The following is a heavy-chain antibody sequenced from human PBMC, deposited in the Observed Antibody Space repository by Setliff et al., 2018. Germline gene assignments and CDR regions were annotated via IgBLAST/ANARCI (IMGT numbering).Heavy chain of an antibody. CDR3: ARDFMVRGVIITAGNAFDI. J-gene: IGHJ3*02. CDR1: GGTFSSYA. CDR2: IIPILGIA. Sequence: GASVKVSCKASGGTFSSYAISWVRQAPGQGLEWMGGIIPILGIANYAQKFQGRVTITADESTSTAYMELSSLRSEDTAVYYCARDFMVRGVIITAGNAFDIWGQGTMGTVSS. V-gene: IGHV1-69*10. D-gene: IGHD3-10*01.